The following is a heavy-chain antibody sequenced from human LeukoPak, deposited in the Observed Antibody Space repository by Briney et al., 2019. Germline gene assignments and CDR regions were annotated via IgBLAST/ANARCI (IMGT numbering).Heavy chain of an antibody. CDR2: ISPNSDAS. V-gene: IGHV1-2*02. CDR3: ARAPAPIKYNMDY. CDR1: GYSFTGYY. Sequence: ASVKVPCKASGYSFTGYYMHWVRQAPGQGPGWMGWISPNSDASNQAEKFQGRVTMTRDTSISTVYMELSRLTSDDTAVYYCARAPAPIKYNMDYWGQGTLVTVSS. D-gene: IGHD1-14*01. J-gene: IGHJ4*02.